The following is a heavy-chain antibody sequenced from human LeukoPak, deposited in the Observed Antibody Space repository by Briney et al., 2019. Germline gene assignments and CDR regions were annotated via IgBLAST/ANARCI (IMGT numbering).Heavy chain of an antibody. CDR2: INHSGST. CDR3: ARGKTIFGVAYNWFDP. J-gene: IGHJ5*02. V-gene: IGHV4-34*01. Sequence: PSETLSLTCAVYGGSFSGYYWSWIRQPPGKGLEWIGEINHSGSTNYNPSLKSRVTISVDTSKNQFSLKLSSVTAADTAVYYCARGKTIFGVAYNWFDPWGQGTLVTVSS. D-gene: IGHD3-3*01. CDR1: GGSFSGYY.